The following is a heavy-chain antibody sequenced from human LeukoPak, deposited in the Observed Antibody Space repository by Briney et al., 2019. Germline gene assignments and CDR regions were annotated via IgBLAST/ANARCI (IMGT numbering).Heavy chain of an antibody. CDR2: IGGSNGIT. CDR3: ARNENSGWGYFDY. V-gene: IGHV3-23*01. CDR1: RFTFNSYA. J-gene: IGHJ4*02. Sequence: GGSLRLSCAASRFTFNSYAMSWVRQAPGKGLEWVSVIGGSNGITFYVDSVKGRFTISRDNSKDTLYLQMNSLRAEDTAVYYCARNENSGWGYFDYWGQGTLATVSS. D-gene: IGHD5-12*01.